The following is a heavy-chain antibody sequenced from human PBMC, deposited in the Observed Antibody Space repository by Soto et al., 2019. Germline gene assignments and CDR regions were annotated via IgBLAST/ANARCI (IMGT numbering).Heavy chain of an antibody. CDR1: GDSVSSNCAA. D-gene: IGHD6-13*01. V-gene: IGHV6-1*01. Sequence: SQTLSLTCAISGDSVSSNCAAWNWIRQSPSRGLEWLGRTYYRSKWYNDYAVSVKSRITINPDTSKNQFSLQLNSVTPEDTAVYYCARGSFLSSSWSLNPWGQGTLVTVSS. J-gene: IGHJ5*02. CDR3: ARGSFLSSSWSLNP. CDR2: TYYRSKWYN.